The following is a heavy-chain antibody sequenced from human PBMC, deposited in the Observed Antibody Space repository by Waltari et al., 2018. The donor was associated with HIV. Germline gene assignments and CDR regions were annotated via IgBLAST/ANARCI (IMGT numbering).Heavy chain of an antibody. V-gene: IGHV3-53*01. Sequence: EVQLVESGGDLIQPGGSLRLSCAASVFTVSSHFMTLARQAPGKGLEWVSLTYSGGITYYANSVQGRFTVSRDISKNTLYLQMSGLRGDDTAVYYCARAVVPGRIPHYYYAMDVWGQGTTVTVSS. CDR1: VFTVSSHF. CDR3: ARAVVPGRIPHYYYAMDV. J-gene: IGHJ6*02. D-gene: IGHD2-2*02. CDR2: TYSGGIT.